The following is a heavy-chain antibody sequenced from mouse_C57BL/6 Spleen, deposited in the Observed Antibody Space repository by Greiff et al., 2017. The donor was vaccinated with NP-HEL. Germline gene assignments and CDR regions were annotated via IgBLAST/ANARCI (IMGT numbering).Heavy chain of an antibody. J-gene: IGHJ2*01. D-gene: IGHD2-4*01. CDR1: GYTFTDYY. CDR3: ARWDDYDGY. V-gene: IGHV1-19*01. CDR2: INPYNGGT. Sequence: EVQLQQSGPVLVKPGASVKMSCKASGYTFTDYYMNWVKQSHGKSLEWIGVINPYNGGTSYNQKFKGKATLTVDKSSSTAYMELNSLTSEDSAVYYCARWDDYDGYWGQGTTLTVSS.